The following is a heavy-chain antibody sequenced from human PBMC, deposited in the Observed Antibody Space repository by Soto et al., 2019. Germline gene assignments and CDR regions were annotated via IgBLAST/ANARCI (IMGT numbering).Heavy chain of an antibody. CDR1: GFTFSSYS. D-gene: IGHD6-19*01. V-gene: IGHV3-48*02. Sequence: GGSLRLSCAASGFTFSSYSMNWVRQAPGKGLEWVSYISSSSSTIYYADSVKGRFTISRDNAKNSLYLQMNSLRDEDTAVYYCARDLGAVADPDPLNYYYYYGMDVWGQGTTVTVSS. J-gene: IGHJ6*02. CDR2: ISSSSSTI. CDR3: ARDLGAVADPDPLNYYYYYGMDV.